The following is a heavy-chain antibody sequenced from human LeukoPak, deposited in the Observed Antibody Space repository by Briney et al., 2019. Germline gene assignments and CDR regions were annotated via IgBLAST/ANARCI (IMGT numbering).Heavy chain of an antibody. CDR3: ARDSSSFNGNWFDP. CDR1: GYTFTGYY. J-gene: IGHJ5*02. V-gene: IGHV1-2*04. D-gene: IGHD6-13*01. Sequence: ASVKVSCKASGYTFTGYYMHWVRQAPGQGLEWIGWINPNSGGTNYAQKFQGWVTMTRDPSISTAYMELSRLRSDDTAVYYCARDSSSFNGNWFDPWGQGTLVTVSS. CDR2: INPNSGGT.